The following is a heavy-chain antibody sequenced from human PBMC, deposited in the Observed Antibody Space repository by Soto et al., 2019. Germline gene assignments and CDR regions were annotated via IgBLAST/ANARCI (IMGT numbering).Heavy chain of an antibody. V-gene: IGHV3-30-3*01. CDR1: GFIFSTYA. CDR2: ISYDGSDK. D-gene: IGHD6-6*01. Sequence: QVRLVESGGGVVQPGRSLRLSCAASGFIFSTYAITWVRQAPGRGLEWLAIISYDGSDKYYADSVKGRFTISRDNSKNTLYLKMNSLRYEDTAVYYCARSQAGSSARDRYDYWGQGTMVTVTS. J-gene: IGHJ4*02. CDR3: ARSQAGSSARDRYDY.